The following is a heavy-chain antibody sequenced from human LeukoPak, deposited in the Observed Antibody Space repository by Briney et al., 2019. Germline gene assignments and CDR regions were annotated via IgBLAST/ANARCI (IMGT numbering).Heavy chain of an antibody. Sequence: ASVKVSCKASGYTFTSYAMHWVRQAPGQRLEWMGWINAGNANTKYSQKFQGRVTITRDTSASTAYMELSSLRSEDTAVYYCAMEVATISDYWGQGTLVTVSS. V-gene: IGHV1-3*01. CDR3: AMEVATISDY. D-gene: IGHD5-12*01. J-gene: IGHJ4*02. CDR2: INAGNANT. CDR1: GYTFTSYA.